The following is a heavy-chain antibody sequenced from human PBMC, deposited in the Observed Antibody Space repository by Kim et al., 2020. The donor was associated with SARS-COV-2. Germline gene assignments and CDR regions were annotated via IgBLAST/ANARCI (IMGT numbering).Heavy chain of an antibody. CDR1: GFTFSSYS. V-gene: IGHV3-21*01. CDR2: ISSSSSYI. Sequence: GGSLRLSCAASGFTFSSYSMNWVRQAPGKGLEWVSSISSSSSYIYYADSVKGRFTISRDNAKNSLYLQMNSLRAEDTAVYYCARDLTVPAAMSWFDPWGQGTLVTVSS. D-gene: IGHD2-2*01. CDR3: ARDLTVPAAMSWFDP. J-gene: IGHJ5*02.